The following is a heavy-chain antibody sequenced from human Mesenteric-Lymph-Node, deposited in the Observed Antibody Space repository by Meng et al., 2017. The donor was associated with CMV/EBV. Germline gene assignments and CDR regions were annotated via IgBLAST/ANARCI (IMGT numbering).Heavy chain of an antibody. CDR2: IKQDLSEK. V-gene: IGHV3-7*01. CDR1: GFNLRTYW. J-gene: IGHJ4*02. Sequence: GGPLRLSCAASGFNLRTYWMTWIRQAPGKGLEWVASIKQDLSEKNFEDSVRGRFTISRDNANHSLYLKMNSLRAEDTAVYYCARVFMCSTNDCFSGLDYFDYWGQGALVTVSS. D-gene: IGHD2-8*01. CDR3: ARVFMCSTNDCFSGLDYFDY.